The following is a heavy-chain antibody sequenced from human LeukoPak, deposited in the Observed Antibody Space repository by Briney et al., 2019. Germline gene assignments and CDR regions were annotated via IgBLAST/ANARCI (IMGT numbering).Heavy chain of an antibody. CDR1: GFIFSDFY. Sequence: GGSLRLSCAASGFIFSDFYMSWVRQAPGKGLEWVSAISGSGGSTYYADSVKGRFTISRDNSKNTLYLQMNSLRAEDTAVYYCVTPHGSGSFPSWFDPWGQGTLVTVSS. D-gene: IGHD3-10*01. V-gene: IGHV3-23*01. J-gene: IGHJ5*02. CDR2: ISGSGGST. CDR3: VTPHGSGSFPSWFDP.